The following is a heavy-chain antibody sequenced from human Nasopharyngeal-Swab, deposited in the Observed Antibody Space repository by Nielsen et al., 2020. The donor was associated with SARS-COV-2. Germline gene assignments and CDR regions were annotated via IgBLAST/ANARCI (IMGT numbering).Heavy chain of an antibody. Sequence: WIRQPPGKGMEWIGEIAHSGNSNYNSSLKSRVTVSVDTSKNQFSLNVKSLTAAGSAVYYCARAGWHTPYVDSRGQGTLVTVSS. J-gene: IGHJ5*01. CDR2: IAHSGNS. V-gene: IGHV4-34*01. CDR3: ARAGWHTPYVDS. D-gene: IGHD2-15*01.